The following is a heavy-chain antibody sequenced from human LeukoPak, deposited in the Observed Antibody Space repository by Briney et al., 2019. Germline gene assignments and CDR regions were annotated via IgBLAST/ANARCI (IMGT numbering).Heavy chain of an antibody. Sequence: PSETLSLTCTVSGGSISSYYWSWIRQPPGKGLEWIGYIYYSGSTNYNPSLKSRVTISVDTSKNQFSLKLSSVTAADTAVYYCARGRFHCSSTSCYVGNFDYWGQGTLVTVSS. CDR3: ARGRFHCSSTSCYVGNFDY. CDR2: IYYSGST. D-gene: IGHD2-2*01. CDR1: GGSISSYY. V-gene: IGHV4-59*01. J-gene: IGHJ4*02.